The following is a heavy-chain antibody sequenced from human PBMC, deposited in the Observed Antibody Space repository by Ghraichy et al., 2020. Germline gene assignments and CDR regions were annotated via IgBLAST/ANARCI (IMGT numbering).Heavy chain of an antibody. CDR1: GGSFSGYY. J-gene: IGHJ6*02. Sequence: SQTLSLTCAVYGGSFSGYYWSWIRQPPGKGLEWIGEINHSGSTNYNPSLKSRVTISVDTSKNQFSLKLSSVTAADTAVYYCARRRSSWYGYYYGMDVWGQGTTVTVSS. CDR2: INHSGST. V-gene: IGHV4-34*01. D-gene: IGHD6-13*01. CDR3: ARRRSSWYGYYYGMDV.